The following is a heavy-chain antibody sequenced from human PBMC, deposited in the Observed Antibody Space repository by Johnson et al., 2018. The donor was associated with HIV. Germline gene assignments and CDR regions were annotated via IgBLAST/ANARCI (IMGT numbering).Heavy chain of an antibody. D-gene: IGHD3-3*01. J-gene: IGHJ3*02. V-gene: IGHV3-30*04. CDR2: ISYDGSNT. CDR1: GFTFSSYA. CDR3: AKARGMTILGVVNDAFDI. Sequence: QVQLVESGGGVVQPGRSLRLSCAASGFTFSSYAMHWVRQAPGKGLEWVAVISYDGSNTYYADSVKGRFTISRDNSKTTLYLQMNIMRAEDTDVYYCAKARGMTILGVVNDAFDIWGQGTMVTVSS.